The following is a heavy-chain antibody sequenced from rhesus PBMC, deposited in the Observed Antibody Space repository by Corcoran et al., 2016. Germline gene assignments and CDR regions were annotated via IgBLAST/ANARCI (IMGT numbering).Heavy chain of an antibody. CDR3: AIEVAGVVVLPAPR. V-gene: IGHV4-73*01. D-gene: IGHD2-15*01. Sequence: QVRLQQWGEGLVKPSETLSPTCAVYGGSINGYYYWSWIRQPPGKGLEWIGYIYGNSASPNYNPALKNRVTSSKDTAKNQFSMKLSSVTAADTAVDYCAIEVAGVVVLPAPRWGQGVLVTVSS. CDR1: GGSINGYYY. CDR2: IYGNSASP. J-gene: IGHJ4*01.